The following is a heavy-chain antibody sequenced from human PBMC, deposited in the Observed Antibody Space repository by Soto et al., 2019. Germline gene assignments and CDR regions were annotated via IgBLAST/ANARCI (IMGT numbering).Heavy chain of an antibody. J-gene: IGHJ4*02. CDR2: IHHSGAT. D-gene: IGHD1-26*01. V-gene: IGHV4-4*02. CDR3: ATRDYSASPR. CDR1: GGSISSYDW. Sequence: QVQLQESGPRLVRPSGTLSLTCAVSGGSISSYDWWTWVRQPPGKGPEWIGEIHHSGATSYNSSVKSLVTISVDRSNNLFSLHLNSVTAADTAAYYCATRDYSASPRWGPGILVTVSS.